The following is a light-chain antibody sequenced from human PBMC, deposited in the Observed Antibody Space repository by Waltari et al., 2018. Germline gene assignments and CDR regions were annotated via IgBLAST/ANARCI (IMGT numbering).Light chain of an antibody. CDR2: QAS. J-gene: IGKJ1*01. V-gene: IGKV1-5*03. Sequence: DIQMTQSPSTLSASVGDRVTLTCRASQSISSWLAWYQQKPGKAPKLLIYQASSLESGVPARFSGSGSATEFTLTISSLQPDDFATYYCQQYNSYSWTFGQGTKVEIK. CDR3: QQYNSYSWT. CDR1: QSISSW.